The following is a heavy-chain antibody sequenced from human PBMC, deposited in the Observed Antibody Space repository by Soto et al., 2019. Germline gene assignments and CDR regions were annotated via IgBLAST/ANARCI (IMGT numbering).Heavy chain of an antibody. CDR1: GGSISNHY. CDR3: TRANWYSEY. J-gene: IGHJ4*02. CDR2: IYYNGNT. D-gene: IGHD7-27*01. V-gene: IGHV4-59*11. Sequence: QVQLQESGPGLVKPSETLSLTCTVSGGSISNHYWSWIRQPPGKGLEWIGYIYYNGNTNYNPSLKSRVTMSVDTSKNQISLKLSSVTAADTAVYYCTRANWYSEYWGQGPLLTVSS.